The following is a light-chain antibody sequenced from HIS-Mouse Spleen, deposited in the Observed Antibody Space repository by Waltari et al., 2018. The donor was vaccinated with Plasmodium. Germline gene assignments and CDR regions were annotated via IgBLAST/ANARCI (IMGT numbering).Light chain of an antibody. CDR1: QGISSY. CDR3: QQYYSYPFT. J-gene: IGKJ3*01. Sequence: AIRMTQSPSSFPASTGDRVTITCRASQGISSYLAWYQQKPGKAPKLLIYAASTLQSGVPSRFSGSGSETDFTLTISCLQSEDFATYYCQQYYSYPFTFGPGTKVDIK. CDR2: AAS. V-gene: IGKV1-8*01.